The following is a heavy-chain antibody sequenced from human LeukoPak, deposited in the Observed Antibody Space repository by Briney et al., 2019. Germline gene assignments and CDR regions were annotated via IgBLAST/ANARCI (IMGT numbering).Heavy chain of an antibody. V-gene: IGHV4-59*01. Sequence: SETLSLTCTVSGGSISTYYGTWIRQPPGKGLEWIGHIYYSGNTYYEASLKSRVTISIDKSKNQFSLKLSSVAAADTAVYYCARATATYPTFGGVIGTDIYGLDVWGQGTTVTVTS. CDR2: IYYSGNT. CDR3: ARATATYPTFGGVIGTDIYGLDV. D-gene: IGHD3-16*02. J-gene: IGHJ6*02. CDR1: GGSISTYY.